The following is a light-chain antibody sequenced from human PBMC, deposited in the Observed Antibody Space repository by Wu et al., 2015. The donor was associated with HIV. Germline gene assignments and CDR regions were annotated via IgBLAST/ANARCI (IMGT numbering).Light chain of an antibody. CDR2: KAS. J-gene: IGKJ2*03. Sequence: DIQMTQSPSTLSASVGDRVTITCRASQSISIWLAWYQQKPGKAPKLLIYKASSLESGVPSRFSGSGSGTEFTLTISSLQPDDSATYYCQQYDAWYSFGQGTKLEIK. CDR3: QQYDAWYS. CDR1: QSISIW. V-gene: IGKV1-5*03.